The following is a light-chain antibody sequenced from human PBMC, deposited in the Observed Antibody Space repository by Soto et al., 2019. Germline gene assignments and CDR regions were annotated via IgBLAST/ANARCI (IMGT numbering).Light chain of an antibody. Sequence: DVQMTQSPSSLPASVGDRVTITCQASPDINKYLNWYQQKSGKAPKLLIYDASNLQTGVPSRFSGSGSGTHFTLTIDSLQPEDFATYYCLQFDNLPRTFGGGTKVEVQ. V-gene: IGKV1-33*01. CDR2: DAS. CDR3: LQFDNLPRT. CDR1: PDINKY. J-gene: IGKJ4*02.